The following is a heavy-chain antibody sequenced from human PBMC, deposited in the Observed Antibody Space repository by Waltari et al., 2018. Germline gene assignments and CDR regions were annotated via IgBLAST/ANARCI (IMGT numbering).Heavy chain of an antibody. D-gene: IGHD3-22*01. CDR1: GFTFSSYA. CDR2: ISYDGSNK. J-gene: IGHJ4*02. V-gene: IGHV3-30*01. CDR3: ARPKDSSGYYDY. Sequence: QVQLVESGGGVVQPGRSLRLSCAASGFTFSSYAMHWVRQAPGKGLEWVAVISYDGSNKYYAASVKGRFTISRDNSKNTLYLQMNSLRAEDTAVYYCARPKDSSGYYDYWGQGTLVTVSS.